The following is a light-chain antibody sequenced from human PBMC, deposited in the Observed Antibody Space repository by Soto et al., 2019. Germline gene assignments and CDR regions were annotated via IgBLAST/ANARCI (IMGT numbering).Light chain of an antibody. J-gene: IGKJ1*01. Sequence: EIVMTQSPATLSVSPGERITISCRASQTVGSNLAWYQQTPGQAPRLLIYTTSSRAAGVPARFSGSGSETEFTLTIDSLQSEDFVLYYCQQYNTWPRTFGQGTRVEIK. CDR1: QTVGSN. CDR2: TTS. CDR3: QQYNTWPRT. V-gene: IGKV3-15*01.